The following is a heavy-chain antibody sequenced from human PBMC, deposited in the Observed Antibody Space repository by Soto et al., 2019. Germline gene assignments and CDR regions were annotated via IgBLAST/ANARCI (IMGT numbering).Heavy chain of an antibody. CDR1: GYSFTNDC. V-gene: IGHV5-51*01. D-gene: IGHD4-4*01. CDR3: ARPYSNYKGPWLVY. CDR2: IYPGDSDT. J-gene: IGHJ4*02. Sequence: GESLKISCDGSGYSFTNDCIGWVRQMPGKGLEWMWIIYPGDSDTRYSPYFQGQVTISADKSISTAYLQWSSLKASDTAMYYCARPYSNYKGPWLVYWGQGTLVTVSS.